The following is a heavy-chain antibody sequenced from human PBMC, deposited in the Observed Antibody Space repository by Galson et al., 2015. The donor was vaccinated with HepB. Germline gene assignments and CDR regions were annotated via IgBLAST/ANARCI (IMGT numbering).Heavy chain of an antibody. CDR2: ISGSGGST. CDR1: GFSFNNYA. D-gene: IGHD3-16*01. J-gene: IGHJ5*02. Sequence: SLRLSCAASGFSFNNYAMSWVRQAPGKGLEWVSLISGSGGSTFYANSVKGRFTISRDNSKNTLNLQMDSLRAEDTAVYYCARGRQLDPWGQGTLVTVSS. V-gene: IGHV3-23*01. CDR3: ARGRQLDP.